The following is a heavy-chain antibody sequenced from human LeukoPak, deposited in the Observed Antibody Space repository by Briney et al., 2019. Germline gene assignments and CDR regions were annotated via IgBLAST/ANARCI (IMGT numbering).Heavy chain of an antibody. V-gene: IGHV3-48*01. J-gene: IGHJ4*02. CDR2: ISGSSGNI. D-gene: IGHD2-21*02. CDR1: GFTFSRFS. Sequence: LPGGSLRLSCAASGFTFSRFSMNWVRQAPGKGLEWVSYISGSSGNIHYADSVKGRFTISRDNAKNSLYLQMNSLRAEDTAVYYCARDTAFSFDYWGQANLVTVSS. CDR3: ARDTAFSFDY.